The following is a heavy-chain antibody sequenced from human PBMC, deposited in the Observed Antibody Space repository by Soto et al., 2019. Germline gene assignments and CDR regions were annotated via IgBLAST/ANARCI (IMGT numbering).Heavy chain of an antibody. V-gene: IGHV1-2*02. D-gene: IGHD5-12*01. CDR2: INPNNGGT. J-gene: IGHJ6*02. Sequence: ASVKVSCKASGYSFTGNAMHWVRQAPGQGLEWMGWINPNNGGTNYAQKFQGRVTMTTDTSISTAYMDLSSLRSDDTAVYYCARETRTPKWLRSTYYYYGMDVWGQGTTVTV. CDR1: GYSFTGNA. CDR3: ARETRTPKWLRSTYYYYGMDV.